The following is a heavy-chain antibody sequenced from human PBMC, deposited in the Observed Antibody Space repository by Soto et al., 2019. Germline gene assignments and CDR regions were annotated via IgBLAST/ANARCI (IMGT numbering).Heavy chain of an antibody. CDR1: GITLSNYG. D-gene: IGHD5-12*01. V-gene: IGHV3-30*03. J-gene: IGHJ6*02. CDR2: ISSDGSNT. Sequence: PXVSLTLSCAASGITLSNYGIHWVRQAPGKGLEWLAVISSDGSNTFYADSVRGRLTISRDNSKSTLYLQMDSLRTEDTAVYFCAASGRGYNSGEHHAYYGMDIWGQGTTVTVSS. CDR3: AASGRGYNSGEHHAYYGMDI.